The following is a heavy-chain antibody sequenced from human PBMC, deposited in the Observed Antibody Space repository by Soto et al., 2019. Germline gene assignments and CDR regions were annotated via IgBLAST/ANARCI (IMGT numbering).Heavy chain of an antibody. CDR3: ARLVYDTRLNYMYFDF. CDR2: IYYSGST. CDR1: GGSISSSSYY. D-gene: IGHD3-10*01. J-gene: IGHJ4*02. Sequence: PSETLSLTCTVSGGSISSSSYYWVWIRQPPGKGLEWIGSIYYSGSTYYNPSLKSRVTISVDTSKNQFSLKLTSVTAADTATYFCARLVYDTRLNYMYFDFWGQGALVTVSS. V-gene: IGHV4-39*07.